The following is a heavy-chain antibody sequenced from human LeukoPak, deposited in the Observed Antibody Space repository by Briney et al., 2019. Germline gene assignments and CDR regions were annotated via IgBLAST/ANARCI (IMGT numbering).Heavy chain of an antibody. CDR1: GGSISSSSYY. J-gene: IGHJ1*01. D-gene: IGHD6-19*01. CDR2: IYYTGST. V-gene: IGHV4-39*01. Sequence: SETLSLTCTVSGGSISSSSYYWGWIRQPQGKELEWIGSIYYTGSTYYNSSLKSRVTISVDTSKNQFSLKLRSVTAADTAVYYCARRIAVAGTGYFQHWGQGTLVTVSS. CDR3: ARRIAVAGTGYFQH.